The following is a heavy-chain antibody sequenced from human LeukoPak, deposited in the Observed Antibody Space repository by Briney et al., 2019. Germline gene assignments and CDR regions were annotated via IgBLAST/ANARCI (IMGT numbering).Heavy chain of an antibody. Sequence: KPGRSLRLSCAASGFTFSNYGMHWVRQAPGKGLEWVSSISSSSSYIYYTDSVKGRFTISRDNAKNSLYLQMNSLRADDTAIYYCARVSLGAAAGTSRWGQGTLVTVSS. V-gene: IGHV3-21*01. CDR2: ISSSSSYI. CDR1: GFTFSNYG. CDR3: ARVSLGAAAGTSR. D-gene: IGHD6-13*01. J-gene: IGHJ4*02.